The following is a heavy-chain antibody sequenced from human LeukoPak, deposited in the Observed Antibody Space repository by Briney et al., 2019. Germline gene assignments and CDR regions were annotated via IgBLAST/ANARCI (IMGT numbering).Heavy chain of an antibody. J-gene: IGHJ4*02. CDR2: IYSGGIT. CDR3: ARMERWFGPDY. V-gene: IGHV3-53*01. D-gene: IGHD3-10*01. Sequence: GGSLRLSCAASGFTVSSNYMSWVRQAPEKGLEWVSVIYSGGITYYADSAKGRFTISRDNSKNTLYLQMHSLRAEDTAVYYCARMERWFGPDYWGQGTLVTVSS. CDR1: GFTVSSNY.